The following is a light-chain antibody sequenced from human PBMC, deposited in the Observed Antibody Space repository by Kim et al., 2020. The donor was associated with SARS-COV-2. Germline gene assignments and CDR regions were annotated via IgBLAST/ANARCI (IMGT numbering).Light chain of an antibody. CDR3: QAWDSGIVV. Sequence: SYELTQPLSVSVSPGQTASITCSGDKLKDKYAFWYQQMPGQSPVLVIYQDRKRPSGIPERFSGSNSGNTATLTISGTQAVDEADYYCQAWDSGIVVFGGGTQLTVL. V-gene: IGLV3-1*01. J-gene: IGLJ2*01. CDR1: KLKDKY. CDR2: QDR.